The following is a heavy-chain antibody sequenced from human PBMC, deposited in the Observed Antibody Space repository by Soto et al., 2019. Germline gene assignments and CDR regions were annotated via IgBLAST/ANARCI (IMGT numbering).Heavy chain of an antibody. CDR2: IIPIFGTA. D-gene: IGHD5-12*01. J-gene: IGHJ4*02. CDR3: ARGAGYSGYVGY. V-gene: IGHV1-69*13. Sequence: SVQVSCKASGGTFSSYAISWVRQAPGQGLEWMGGIIPIFGTANYAQKFQGRVTITADESTSTAYMELSSLRSEDTAVYYCARGAGYSGYVGYWGQGTLVTVSS. CDR1: GGTFSSYA.